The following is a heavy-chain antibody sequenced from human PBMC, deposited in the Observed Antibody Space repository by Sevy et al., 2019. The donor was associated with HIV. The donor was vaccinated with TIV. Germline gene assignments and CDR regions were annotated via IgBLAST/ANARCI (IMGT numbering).Heavy chain of an antibody. D-gene: IGHD2-15*01. CDR1: GFTFSTNW. CDR3: ATVAATPMGWYFDL. CDR2: IKQDGSEK. J-gene: IGHJ2*01. Sequence: QLGGSLRLSCAASGFTFSTNWMSWVRQAPGKGLEWVANIKQDGSEKYYVDSVKGRFTISRDNAKNSLYLQMNSLRAEDTAVYYCATVAATPMGWYFDLWGRGTLVTVSS. V-gene: IGHV3-7*01.